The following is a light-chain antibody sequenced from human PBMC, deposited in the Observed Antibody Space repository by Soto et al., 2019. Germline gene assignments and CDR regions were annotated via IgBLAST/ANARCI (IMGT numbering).Light chain of an antibody. CDR3: QQYHNWPPYT. V-gene: IGKV3-15*01. Sequence: EIVMTQSPATLSVSPGERATLSCRASQSVSTNLAWYQQKPGQAPRLLMYGVSTRATGIPARFSGSGSGTEFTLTISSLQSEDFAVYYCQQYHNWPPYTFGQGTKLEIK. CDR2: GVS. CDR1: QSVSTN. J-gene: IGKJ2*01.